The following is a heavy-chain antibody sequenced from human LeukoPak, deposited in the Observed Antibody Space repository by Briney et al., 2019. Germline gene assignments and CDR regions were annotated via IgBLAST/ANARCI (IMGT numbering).Heavy chain of an antibody. J-gene: IGHJ4*02. Sequence: PGGSLRLSCAASGFMFSNYEMHWVRQAPGKGLEWVSYISSSGSTIYYADSVKGRFTISRDNAKNSLYLQMNSLRAEDTAVYYCARDRAVISGCFDYWGQGTLVTVSS. D-gene: IGHD6-19*01. CDR1: GFMFSNYE. CDR2: ISSSGSTI. V-gene: IGHV3-48*03. CDR3: ARDRAVISGCFDY.